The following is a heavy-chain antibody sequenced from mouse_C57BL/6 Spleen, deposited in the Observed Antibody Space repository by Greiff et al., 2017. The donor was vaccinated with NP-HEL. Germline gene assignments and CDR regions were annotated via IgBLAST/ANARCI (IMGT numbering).Heavy chain of an antibody. CDR1: GFTFSSYT. J-gene: IGHJ1*03. D-gene: IGHD2-1*01. V-gene: IGHV5-9*01. CDR2: ISGGGGNT. CDR3: ARRGMGSLYGNWYFDV. Sequence: EVKLMESGGGLVKPGGSLKLSCAASGFTFSSYTMSWVRQTPEKRLEWVATISGGGGNTYYPDSVKGRFTISRDYAKNTLYLQMSSLRSEDTALYYCARRGMGSLYGNWYFDVWGTGTTVTVSS.